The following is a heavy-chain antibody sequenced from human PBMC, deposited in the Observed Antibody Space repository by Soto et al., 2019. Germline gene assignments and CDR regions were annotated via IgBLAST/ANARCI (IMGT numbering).Heavy chain of an antibody. D-gene: IGHD5-18*01. V-gene: IGHV4-4*02. CDR2: IYHSGST. CDR1: SGAISSSNW. Sequence: QVQLQESGPGLVKPSGTLSLTCAVSSGAISSSNWWSWVRQPPGKGLEWIGEIYHSGSTIYNPSLKRRVTISVDKSKNQLSLKLSSVTAADTAEYYCARGRDTAMVPDYYYYYMDVWGKGTTVTVSS. CDR3: ARGRDTAMVPDYYYYYMDV. J-gene: IGHJ6*03.